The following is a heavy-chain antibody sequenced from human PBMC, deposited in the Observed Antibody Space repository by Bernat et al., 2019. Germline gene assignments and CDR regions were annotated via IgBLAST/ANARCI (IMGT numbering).Heavy chain of an antibody. Sequence: EVQLVESGGGLIQPGGSLRLSCAASGFTVSSNYMSWVRQAPGKGLEWVSVIYSGGSTYYADSVKGRFTISRDNSKNTLYLQMNSLRAEDTAVYYCARMYYYDSSGGSDYWGQGTLVNVSS. J-gene: IGHJ4*02. CDR3: ARMYYYDSSGGSDY. CDR2: IYSGGST. D-gene: IGHD3-22*01. CDR1: GFTVSSNY. V-gene: IGHV3-53*01.